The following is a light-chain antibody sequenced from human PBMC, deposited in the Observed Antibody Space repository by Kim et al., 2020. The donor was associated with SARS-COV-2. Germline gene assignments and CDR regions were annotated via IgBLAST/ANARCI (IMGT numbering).Light chain of an antibody. CDR2: MAS. J-gene: IGKJ1*01. V-gene: IGKV1-5*03. CDR3: QQYQSYWT. CDR1: QTVYRY. Sequence: SASVGDRITITCRASQTVYRYLAWYQQRPGKAPNLLISMASNVATGVPARFSGSGSGTEFTLTISGLQPDDFATYYCQQYQSYWTFGQGTKVDIK.